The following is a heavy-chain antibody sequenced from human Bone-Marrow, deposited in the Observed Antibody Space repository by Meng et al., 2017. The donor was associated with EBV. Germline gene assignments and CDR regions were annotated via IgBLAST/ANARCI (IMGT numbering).Heavy chain of an antibody. V-gene: IGHV1-2*06. J-gene: IGHJ5*02. CDR1: VYPFPGYY. CDR3: ARDLVRGVYNWFDP. CDR2: INPNSGGT. D-gene: IGHD3-10*01. Sequence: VQLDTLVAEVKKPASSVKVSCKSSVYPFPGYYMHWVRQAPGQGLEWMGRINPNSGGTNYAQKFQGRVTMTRDTSISTAYMELSRLRSDDTAVYYCARDLVRGVYNWFDPWGQGTLVTVSS.